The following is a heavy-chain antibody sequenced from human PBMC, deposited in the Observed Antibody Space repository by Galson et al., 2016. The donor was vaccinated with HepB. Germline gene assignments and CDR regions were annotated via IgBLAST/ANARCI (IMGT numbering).Heavy chain of an antibody. V-gene: IGHV1-69*06. CDR2: IIPLLGTA. CDR1: GGTFSSNA. Sequence: SVKVSCKASGGTFSSNALSWVRQAPGQGFEWMGGIIPLLGTANYAQKFQGRVTMTADKSTNTAYMELSGLRSEDTAVYYCARDVTLVTTGWHDPWGQGTLVTVSS. J-gene: IGHJ5*02. D-gene: IGHD4-17*01. CDR3: ARDVTLVTTGWHDP.